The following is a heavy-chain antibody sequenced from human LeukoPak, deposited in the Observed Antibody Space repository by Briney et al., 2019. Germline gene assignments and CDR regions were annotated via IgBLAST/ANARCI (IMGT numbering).Heavy chain of an antibody. Sequence: ASVKVSCKASGYTFTGYYMHWVRQAPGQGLEWMGWINPNSGGTNYAQKFQGRATMTRDTSISTAYMELSRLRSDDTAVYYCARWWGDYGDYVADYWGQGTLVTVSS. V-gene: IGHV1-2*02. CDR1: GYTFTGYY. D-gene: IGHD4-17*01. CDR3: ARWWGDYGDYVADY. J-gene: IGHJ4*02. CDR2: INPNSGGT.